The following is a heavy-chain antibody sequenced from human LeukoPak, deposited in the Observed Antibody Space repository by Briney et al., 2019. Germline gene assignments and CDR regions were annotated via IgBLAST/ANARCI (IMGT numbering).Heavy chain of an antibody. V-gene: IGHV3-74*01. D-gene: IGHD3-10*01. CDR1: GFTFSSYW. Sequence: GGSLRLSCAASGFTFSSYWMHWVRQAPGKGLVWVSRISPDGSSVIYADSVKGRFTISRDNAKNTLYLQMNSLRADDTAVYYCAGFRVCPGSHLDYWGQGPLVTV. CDR2: ISPDGSSV. J-gene: IGHJ4*02. CDR3: AGFRVCPGSHLDY.